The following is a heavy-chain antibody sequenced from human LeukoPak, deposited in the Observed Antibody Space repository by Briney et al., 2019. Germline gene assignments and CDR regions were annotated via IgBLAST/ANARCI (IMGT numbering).Heavy chain of an antibody. CDR1: GFTFSSYE. V-gene: IGHV3-48*03. CDR3: AKAQLPYCSGGSCFDAFDI. Sequence: GGSLRLSCAASGFTFSSYEMNWVRQAPGKGLEWVSYISSGRDTIYYADSVKGRFTISRDNSKNTLYLQMNSLRAEDTALYYCAKAQLPYCSGGSCFDAFDIWGQGTMVTVSS. D-gene: IGHD2-15*01. J-gene: IGHJ3*02. CDR2: ISSGRDTI.